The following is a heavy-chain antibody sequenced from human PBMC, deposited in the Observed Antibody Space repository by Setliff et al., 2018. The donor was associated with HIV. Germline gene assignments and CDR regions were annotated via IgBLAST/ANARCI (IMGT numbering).Heavy chain of an antibody. CDR2: MYTSGST. CDR1: GGSISSYY. D-gene: IGHD2-2*01. J-gene: IGHJ4*02. V-gene: IGHV4-4*07. CDR3: AREAPADSSSTSYYFDY. Sequence: SETLSLTCTVSGGSISSYYWSWIRQPAGKGLEWIGRMYTSGSTYYNPSLKSRVSVSLDTSKNQFSLQLSSVTAADTAVYYCAREAPADSSSTSYYFDYWGQGTLVTVSS.